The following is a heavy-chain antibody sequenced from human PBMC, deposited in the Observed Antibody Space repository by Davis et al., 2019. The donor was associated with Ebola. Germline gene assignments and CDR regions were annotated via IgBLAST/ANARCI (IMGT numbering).Heavy chain of an antibody. V-gene: IGHV1-69*04. CDR3: ARGRTVTNYVDY. CDR2: IIPILGIA. D-gene: IGHD4-17*01. Sequence: SVKVSCKASGGTFSSYAISWVRQAPGQGLEWMGRIIPILGIANYAQKFQGRVTITADKSTSTAYMELSSLRSEDTAVFYCARGRTVTNYVDYWGPGILVTVSS. J-gene: IGHJ4*02. CDR1: GGTFSSYA.